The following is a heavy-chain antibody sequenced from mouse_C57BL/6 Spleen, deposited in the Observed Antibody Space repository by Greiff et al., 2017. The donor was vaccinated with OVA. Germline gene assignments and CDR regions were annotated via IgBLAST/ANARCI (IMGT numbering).Heavy chain of an antibody. D-gene: IGHD1-1*01. J-gene: IGHJ2*01. V-gene: IGHV1-18*01. CDR3: AREADYYGSSYYFDY. Sequence: EVQLQQSGPELVKPGASVKIPCKASGYTFTDYNMDWVKQSHGKSLEWIGDINPNNGGTIYNQKFKGKATLTVDKSSSTAYMELRSLTSEDTAVYYCAREADYYGSSYYFDYWGQGTTLTVSS. CDR2: INPNNGGT. CDR1: GYTFTDYN.